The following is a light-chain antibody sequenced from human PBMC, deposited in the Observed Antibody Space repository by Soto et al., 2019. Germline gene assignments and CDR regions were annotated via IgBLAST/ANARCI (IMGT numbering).Light chain of an antibody. CDR1: SSDVGGYNY. V-gene: IGLV2-14*01. CDR2: EVS. Sequence: QSALTQPASVSGSPGQSITISCTGTSSDVGGYNYVSWSQQHPGKAPKPIIYEVSNRPSGVSNRFSGSKSGNTASLTISGLQAEDEADYYCSSYTTTDTYVFGTGTKLTVL. CDR3: SSYTTTDTYV. J-gene: IGLJ1*01.